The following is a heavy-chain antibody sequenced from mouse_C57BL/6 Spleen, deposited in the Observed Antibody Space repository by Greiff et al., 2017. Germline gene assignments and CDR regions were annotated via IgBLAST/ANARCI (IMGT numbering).Heavy chain of an antibody. CDR1: GYAFSSYW. J-gene: IGHJ1*03. CDR3: ARAGTAAYWYFDV. V-gene: IGHV1-80*01. CDR2: IYPGDGDT. D-gene: IGHD1-2*01. Sequence: VQLQQSGAELVKPGASVKISCKASGYAFSSYWMNWVKQRPGKGLEWIGQIYPGDGDTNYNGKFKGKATLTADKSSSTAYMQLSSLTSEDSAVYFCARAGTAAYWYFDVGGTGTTVTVSS.